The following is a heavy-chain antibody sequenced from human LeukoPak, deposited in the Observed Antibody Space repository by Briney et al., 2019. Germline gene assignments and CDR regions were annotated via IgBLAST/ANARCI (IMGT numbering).Heavy chain of an antibody. J-gene: IGHJ4*02. V-gene: IGHV1-46*01. D-gene: IGHD2-2*01. Sequence: ASVKVSCKASEYTFSGFYVHWVRQAPGQGLEWMGIIKVSGGRTDYAQKFQGRVTMTRDMSTSTVYMELSNLRSEDTAVYYCAREPPESYHFDYWGQGTLVTVSS. CDR2: IKVSGGRT. CDR3: AREPPESYHFDY. CDR1: EYTFSGFY.